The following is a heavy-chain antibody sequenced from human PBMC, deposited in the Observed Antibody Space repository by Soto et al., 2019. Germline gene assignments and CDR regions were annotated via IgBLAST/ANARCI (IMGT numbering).Heavy chain of an antibody. CDR2: INWNGGST. CDR1: GFTFDDYG. D-gene: IGHD6-19*01. J-gene: IGHJ3*02. Sequence: PGGSLRLSCAASGFTFDDYGMSWVRQAPGKGLEWVSGINWNGGSTGYADSVKGRFTISRDNAKNTLYLQMNSLRAEDTAVYYCAKTAKGWFSAFDIWGQGTMVTVSS. V-gene: IGHV3-20*04. CDR3: AKTAKGWFSAFDI.